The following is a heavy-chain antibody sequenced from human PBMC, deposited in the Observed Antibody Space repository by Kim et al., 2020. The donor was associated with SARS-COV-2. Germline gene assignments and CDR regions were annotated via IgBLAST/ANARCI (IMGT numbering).Heavy chain of an antibody. D-gene: IGHD5-18*01. CDR1: GFTFSSYG. CDR3: AREYWSRPRIQLWLLPDY. V-gene: IGHV3-33*05. Sequence: GGSLRLSCAASGFTFSSYGMHWVRQAPGKGLEWVAVISYDGSNKYYADSVKGRFTISRDNSKNTLYLQMNSLRAEDTAVYYCAREYWSRPRIQLWLLPDYWGQGTLVTVSS. J-gene: IGHJ4*02. CDR2: ISYDGSNK.